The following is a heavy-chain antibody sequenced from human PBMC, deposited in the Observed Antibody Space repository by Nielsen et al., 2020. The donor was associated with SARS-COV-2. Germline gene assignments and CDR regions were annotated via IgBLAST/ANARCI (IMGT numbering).Heavy chain of an antibody. D-gene: IGHD5-12*01. CDR1: GFTFSSYA. J-gene: IGHJ6*03. V-gene: IGHV3-64*01. CDR2: ISSNGGST. Sequence: GGSLRLSCAASGFTFSSYAMHWVRQAPGKGLEYVSAISSNGGSTYYANSVKGRFTISRDNSKNTLYLQMGSLRAEDMAVYYCARSYDSPSNMDVWGKGTTVTVSS. CDR3: ARSYDSPSNMDV.